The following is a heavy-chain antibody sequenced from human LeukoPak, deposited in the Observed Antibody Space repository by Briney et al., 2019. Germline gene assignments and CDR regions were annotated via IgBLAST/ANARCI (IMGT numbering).Heavy chain of an antibody. D-gene: IGHD2-8*01. J-gene: IGHJ6*03. V-gene: IGHV3-30*02. CDR1: GFSFTTYG. Sequence: GGSLRLSCAASGFSFTTYGMHWVRQAPAKGLEWVAFIRYDGTDKYYADSVKGRFTISRDNSKNTLYLQMNSLRAEDTAVYYCAKDGGPRFGVGYYYMDVWGKGTTVTVSS. CDR2: IRYDGTDK. CDR3: AKDGGPRFGVGYYYMDV.